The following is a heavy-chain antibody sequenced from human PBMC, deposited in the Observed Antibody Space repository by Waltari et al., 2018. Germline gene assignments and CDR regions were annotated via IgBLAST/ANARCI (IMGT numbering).Heavy chain of an antibody. J-gene: IGHJ4*02. CDR1: GTFSSYA. V-gene: IGHV1-69*01. Sequence: GTFSSYAISWVRQAPGQGLEWMGGIIPIFGTANYAQKFQGRVTITADESTSTAYMELSSLRSEDTAVYYCARGDGWELLGLYFDYWGQGTLVTVSS. D-gene: IGHD1-26*01. CDR3: ARGDGWELLGLYFDY. CDR2: IIPIFGTA.